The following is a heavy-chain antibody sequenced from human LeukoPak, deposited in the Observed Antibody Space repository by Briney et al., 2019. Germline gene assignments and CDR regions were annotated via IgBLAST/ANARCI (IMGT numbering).Heavy chain of an antibody. CDR1: GDSVSRNSAT. CDR2: TYYRSKWYN. V-gene: IGHV6-1*01. D-gene: IGHD6-13*01. J-gene: IGHJ3*02. CDR3: ATIAAVGYDAFDI. Sequence: SQTLSLTCAISGDSVSRNSATWNWIRQSPARGLEWLGRTYYRSKWYNDYAVSVKSRITINPDTSKNQFSLQLNSVTPEDTAVYYCATIAAVGYDAFDIWGQGTMVTVSS.